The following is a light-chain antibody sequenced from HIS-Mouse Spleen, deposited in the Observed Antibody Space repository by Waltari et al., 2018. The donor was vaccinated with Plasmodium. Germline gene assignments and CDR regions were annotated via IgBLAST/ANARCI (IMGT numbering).Light chain of an antibody. J-gene: IGLJ2*01. Sequence: QSALTQPASVSGSPGQSITTSCPATSRGLGGYNHVPWYQQHPGKAPKLMIYDVSNRPSGVSNRFSGSKSGNTASLTISGLQAEDEADYYCSSYTSSSTLVFGGGTKLTVL. V-gene: IGLV2-14*03. CDR2: DVS. CDR3: SSYTSSSTLV. CDR1: SRGLGGYNH.